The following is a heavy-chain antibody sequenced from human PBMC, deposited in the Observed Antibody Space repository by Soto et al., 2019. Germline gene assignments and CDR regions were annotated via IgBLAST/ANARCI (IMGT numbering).Heavy chain of an antibody. CDR1: GYTFTGYY. CDR2: INPNSGGT. Sequence: ASVKVSCKASGYTFTGYYMHWVRQAPGQGLEWMGWINPNSGGTNYAQKFQGRVTMTRDTSISTAYMELSRLRSDDTAVYYCARPIAAAGENFDCWGQGDLVTVSS. CDR3: ARPIAAAGENFDC. J-gene: IGHJ4*02. V-gene: IGHV1-2*02. D-gene: IGHD6-13*01.